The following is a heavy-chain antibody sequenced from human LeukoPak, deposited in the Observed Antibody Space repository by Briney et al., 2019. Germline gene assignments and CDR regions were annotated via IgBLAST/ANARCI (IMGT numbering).Heavy chain of an antibody. Sequence: PGRSLGLSCAASGFTFSSYGMHWVRQAPGKGLEWVAVIWYDGSNKYYADSVKGRFTISRDNSKNTLYLQMNSLRAEDTAVYCCARVIAYCGGDCYRRRYYYYGMDVWGQGTTVTVSS. J-gene: IGHJ6*02. D-gene: IGHD2-21*02. CDR3: ARVIAYCGGDCYRRRYYYYGMDV. CDR2: IWYDGSNK. CDR1: GFTFSSYG. V-gene: IGHV3-33*01.